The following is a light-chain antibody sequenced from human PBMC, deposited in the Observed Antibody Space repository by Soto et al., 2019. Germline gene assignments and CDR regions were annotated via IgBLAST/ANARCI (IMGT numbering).Light chain of an antibody. CDR2: DDT. J-gene: IGLJ1*01. V-gene: IGLV3-21*02. Sequence: SYELTQAPSLSAAPGQAARITCEGNNIGSKSVHWYQQKPGQAPVLVVYDDTDRPSGIPERISGSNSGNTATLTISRVEAGDEADYYCQVWDRSSDHYVFGTGTKVTVL. CDR3: QVWDRSSDHYV. CDR1: NIGSKS.